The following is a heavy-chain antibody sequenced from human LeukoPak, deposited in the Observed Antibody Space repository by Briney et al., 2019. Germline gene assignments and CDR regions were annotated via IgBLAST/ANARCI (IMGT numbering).Heavy chain of an antibody. V-gene: IGHV3-7*03. CDR1: GFTFGKYW. CDR3: ARDQYDTWSRRGNFDS. D-gene: IGHD3-3*01. Sequence: GGSLRLSCVASGFTFGKYWMSWVPQAPGKGLEWVANIKLDGSEKNYVDSVKGRFTISRDNTKNSLYLQMNSLRAEDTAVFYCARDQYDTWSRRGNFDSWGQGTLVIVSS. CDR2: IKLDGSEK. J-gene: IGHJ4*02.